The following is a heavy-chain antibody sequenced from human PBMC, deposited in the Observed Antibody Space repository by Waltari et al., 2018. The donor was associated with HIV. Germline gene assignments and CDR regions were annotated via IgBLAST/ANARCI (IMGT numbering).Heavy chain of an antibody. V-gene: IGHV3-21*01. Sequence: VQLQESGPGLVEPSETLSLTCAVSGYSISGGYYWDWVRQPPGKGLEWVSFISSSSSYIYYGDSVKGRFTISRDNAKNSLFLQMNSLRVEDTAVYYCARSPGIAATNLIDYWGQGTLVTVSS. CDR2: ISSSSSYI. D-gene: IGHD2-15*01. J-gene: IGHJ4*02. CDR3: ARSPGIAATNLIDY. CDR1: GYSISGGYY.